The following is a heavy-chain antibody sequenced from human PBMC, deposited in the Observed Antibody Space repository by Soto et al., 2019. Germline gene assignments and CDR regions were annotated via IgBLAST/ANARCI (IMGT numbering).Heavy chain of an antibody. CDR2: IYYSGST. D-gene: IGHD3-22*01. V-gene: IGHV4-31*03. Sequence: SETLSLTCTVSCGSISSGGYYWSWIRQHPGKGLEWIGYIYYSGSTYYNPSLKSRVTISVDTSKNQFSLKLSSVTVADTAVYYCARLDSSGYYYGYYFDYWGQGTLVTVSS. J-gene: IGHJ4*02. CDR1: CGSISSGGYY. CDR3: ARLDSSGYYYGYYFDY.